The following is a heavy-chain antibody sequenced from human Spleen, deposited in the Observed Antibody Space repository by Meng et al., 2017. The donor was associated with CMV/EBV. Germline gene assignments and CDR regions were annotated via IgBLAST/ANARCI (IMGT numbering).Heavy chain of an antibody. CDR3: ARVVASGALFHFDY. V-gene: IGHV4-39*01. CDR2: VFYNGKT. Sequence: SETLSLTCNVSGGSMTNSHYYWGWIRQPPGKGLEWIGSVFYNGKTFFNPSLKSRVTISVDTSRKEFSLKVRSVTAADTAVYYCARVVASGALFHFDYWGQGSLVTVSS. CDR1: GGSMTNSHYY. D-gene: IGHD2-15*01. J-gene: IGHJ4*02.